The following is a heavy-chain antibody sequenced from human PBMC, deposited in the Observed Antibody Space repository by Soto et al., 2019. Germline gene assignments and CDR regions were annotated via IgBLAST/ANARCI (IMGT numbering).Heavy chain of an antibody. Sequence: GASVKVSCKASGYAFTSYGLSWVRQAPGQGLEWMGWISAYNGNTNYAQKLQGRVTMTTDTSTSTAYMELRSLRSDDTAVYYCAREALLRLYYYYGMDVWGQGTTVTVSS. J-gene: IGHJ6*02. CDR3: AREALLRLYYYYGMDV. CDR2: ISAYNGNT. CDR1: GYAFTSYG. V-gene: IGHV1-18*01. D-gene: IGHD1-26*01.